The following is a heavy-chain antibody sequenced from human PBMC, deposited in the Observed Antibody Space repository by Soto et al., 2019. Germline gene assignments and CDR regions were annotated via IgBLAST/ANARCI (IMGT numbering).Heavy chain of an antibody. CDR3: ASRQDDCSGGSCYTWFDP. D-gene: IGHD2-15*01. V-gene: IGHV3-21*01. Sequence: GGSLRLSCAASGLTFSSYAMNWVRQAPGKGLEWVSSISSSSSYIYYADLVKGRFTISRDNAKNSLYLQMNSLRVEDTAVYYCASRQDDCSGGSCYTWFDPWGQGTLVTVSS. CDR1: GLTFSSYA. CDR2: ISSSSSYI. J-gene: IGHJ5*02.